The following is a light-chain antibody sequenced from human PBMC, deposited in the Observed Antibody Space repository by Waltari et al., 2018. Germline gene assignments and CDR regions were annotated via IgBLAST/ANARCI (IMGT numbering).Light chain of an antibody. CDR1: SSNIGAGHD. Sequence: QSILTQPTSVSGAPGQRVTISCTGSSSNIGAGHDVHWYQAFPGTAPKLLIYGNNNRPSGVPDRFSGSKSGSSASLAINGLQAEDEADYYCQSFDSNVRGGVVFGGGIKLTVL. V-gene: IGLV1-40*01. J-gene: IGLJ3*02. CDR2: GNN. CDR3: QSFDSNVRGGVV.